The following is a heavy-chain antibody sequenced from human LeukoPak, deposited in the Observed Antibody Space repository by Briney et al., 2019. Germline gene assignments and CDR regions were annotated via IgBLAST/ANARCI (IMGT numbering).Heavy chain of an antibody. J-gene: IGHJ4*02. CDR2: TNGDGNDI. CDR1: GFTLSNSW. V-gene: IGHV3-74*01. Sequence: GGSLRLSCAVSGFTLSNSWMHWVRQAPGKGLVWVARTNGDGNDISYADSVKGRFTISRDNSKNTLYLQMNSLRAEDTAVYYCAKDHYSWAVAGPFDYWGQGTLVTVSS. CDR3: AKDHYSWAVAGPFDY. D-gene: IGHD6-19*01.